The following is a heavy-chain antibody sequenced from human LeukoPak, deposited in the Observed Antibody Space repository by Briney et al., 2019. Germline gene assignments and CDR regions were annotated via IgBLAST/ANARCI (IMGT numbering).Heavy chain of an antibody. CDR3: AKPRIRTTVTTLTAV. D-gene: IGHD4-17*01. V-gene: IGHV3-30*18. CDR1: GFTFSSYG. Sequence: PGGSLRLSCAASGFTFSSYGMHWVRQAPGKGLEWVAVISYDGSNKYYADSVKGRFTISRDNSKNTLYLQMNSLRAEDTAVYYCAKPRIRTTVTTLTAVWGQGTLVTVSS. J-gene: IGHJ4*02. CDR2: ISYDGSNK.